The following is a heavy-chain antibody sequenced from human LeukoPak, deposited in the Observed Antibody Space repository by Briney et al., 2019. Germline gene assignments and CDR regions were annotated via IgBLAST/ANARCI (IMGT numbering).Heavy chain of an antibody. Sequence: GGSLRLSCAASGFTFSSYGMHWVRQAPGKGLEWVAVISYDGSNKYYADSVKGRFTISRDNSKNTLYLQMNSLRAEDTAVYYCARSLYYYDSSGYYGTFDYWGQGTLVTVSS. CDR1: GFTFSSYG. CDR3: ARSLYYYDSSGYYGTFDY. J-gene: IGHJ4*02. CDR2: ISYDGSNK. D-gene: IGHD3-22*01. V-gene: IGHV3-30*03.